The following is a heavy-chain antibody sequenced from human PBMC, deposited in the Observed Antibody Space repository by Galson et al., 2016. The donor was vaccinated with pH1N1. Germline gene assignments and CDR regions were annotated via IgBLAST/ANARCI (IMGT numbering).Heavy chain of an antibody. CDR2: IYWNDHK. D-gene: IGHD6-13*01. CDR3: AHRRFFQSLAAAYEVFEI. V-gene: IGHV2-5*01. J-gene: IGHJ3*02. CDR1: GFSLTTSGEG. Sequence: PALVKPTQTLTLTCTFSGFSLTTSGEGAGWIRQSPGKALEWLALIYWNDHKRYSPSLKSRLTITKDTSKNQVVLTMTNMDPVDTATYFCAHRRFFQSLAAAYEVFEIWGQGTLVTVSS.